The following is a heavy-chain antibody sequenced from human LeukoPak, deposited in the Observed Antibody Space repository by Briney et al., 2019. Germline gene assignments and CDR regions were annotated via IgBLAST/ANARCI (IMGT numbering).Heavy chain of an antibody. CDR2: ISGSGGST. CDR3: AKDLQTDGYSYGNDDY. V-gene: IGHV3-23*01. D-gene: IGHD5-18*01. Sequence: GGSLRLSCAASGFTFSSYAMGWVRQAPGKGLEWVSAISGSGGSTYYADSVKGRFTISRDNSKNTLYLQNSVRAEDRAVYYCAKDLQTDGYSYGNDDYWGQGTLGTVS. CDR1: GFTFSSYA. J-gene: IGHJ4*02.